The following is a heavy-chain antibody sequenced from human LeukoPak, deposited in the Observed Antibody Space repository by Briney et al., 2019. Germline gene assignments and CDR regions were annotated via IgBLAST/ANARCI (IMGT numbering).Heavy chain of an antibody. Sequence: SETLSLTCAVYGGSFSGYYWSWVRQPPGKGLEWIGEINHSGSTNYNPSLKSRVTISVDTSKNQFSLKLSSVTAADTAVYYCARGQRGYSYGPAAFDIWGQGTMVTVSS. CDR1: GGSFSGYY. D-gene: IGHD5-18*01. CDR2: INHSGST. V-gene: IGHV4-34*01. J-gene: IGHJ3*02. CDR3: ARGQRGYSYGPAAFDI.